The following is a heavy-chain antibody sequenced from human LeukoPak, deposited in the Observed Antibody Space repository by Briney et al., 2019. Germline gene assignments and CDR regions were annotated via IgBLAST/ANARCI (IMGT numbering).Heavy chain of an antibody. CDR3: AREPIEMATRFFDY. D-gene: IGHD5-24*01. J-gene: IGHJ4*02. CDR2: INPSASST. CDR1: GYTFTKYY. V-gene: IGHV1-46*01. Sequence: ASVTVSCTASGYTFTKYYVHWVRQAPGQGLEWMGMINPSASSTSYAQTFQGRVTMTRDTSTSTVYMELSSLRSEDTAVYYCAREPIEMATRFFDYWGQGTLVTVSS.